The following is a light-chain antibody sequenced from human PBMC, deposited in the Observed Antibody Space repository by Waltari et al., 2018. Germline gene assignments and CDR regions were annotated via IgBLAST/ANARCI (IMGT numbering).Light chain of an antibody. Sequence: EVVLTQSLGTLSLSPGEGATLSCRASQSISHYLAWYQQKPGQAPRLLSYHASSRATGIPDRFSGSGSGTDCSLTISRLEPEDFAVYYCQHYVNLPATFGQGTKVEI. V-gene: IGKV3-20*01. CDR1: QSISHY. J-gene: IGKJ1*01. CDR3: QHYVNLPAT. CDR2: HAS.